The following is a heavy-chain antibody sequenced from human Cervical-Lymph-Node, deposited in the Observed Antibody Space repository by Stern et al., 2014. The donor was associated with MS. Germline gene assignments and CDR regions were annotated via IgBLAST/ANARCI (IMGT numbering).Heavy chain of an antibody. V-gene: IGHV1-18*01. J-gene: IGHJ5*02. D-gene: IGHD6-19*01. CDR2: INGYNDNT. CDR1: GYTFTNYG. Sequence: VQLVQSGAEVKKPGASVKVSCKSSGYTFTNYGISWVRQAPGQGLEWMGWINGYNDNTNYVERFQGRVTMTTDTSTNPAYMELRSLRSDDSALYYCARDPRVAVAGTGGGFDPWGQGTLVTVSS. CDR3: ARDPRVAVAGTGGGFDP.